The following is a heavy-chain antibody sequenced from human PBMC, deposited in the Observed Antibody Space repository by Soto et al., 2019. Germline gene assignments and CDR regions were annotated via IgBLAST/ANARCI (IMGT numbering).Heavy chain of an antibody. D-gene: IGHD1-26*01. J-gene: IGHJ6*02. CDR2: MYYSGST. CDR1: GGSISSSGYY. V-gene: IGHV4-39*07. Sequence: SETLSLTCTVSGGSISSSGYYWGWIRQPPGKGLEWIGSMYYSGSTFYNASLKSRVTISADTSKNQFSLNLSSVTAADTAVYYCARDRGLGLLYYYGMDVWGQGTTVTVSS. CDR3: ARDRGLGLLYYYGMDV.